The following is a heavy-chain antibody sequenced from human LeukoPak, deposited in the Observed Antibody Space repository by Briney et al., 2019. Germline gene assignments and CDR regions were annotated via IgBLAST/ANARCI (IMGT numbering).Heavy chain of an antibody. CDR2: INHSGST. V-gene: IGHV4-34*01. Sequence: SETLSLTCAVYGGSFSGYYWSWIRQPPGKGLEWIGEINHSGSTNYNPSLKSRVTISVDTSKNQFSLKLSSVTAADTAVYYCARVCSYGPSYLDYWGQGTLVTVSS. CDR1: GGSFSGYY. CDR3: ARVCSYGPSYLDY. D-gene: IGHD5-18*01. J-gene: IGHJ4*02.